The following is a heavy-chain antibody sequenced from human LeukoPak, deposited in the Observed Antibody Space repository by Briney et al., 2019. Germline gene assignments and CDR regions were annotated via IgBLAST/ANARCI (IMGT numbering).Heavy chain of an antibody. CDR2: ISGSGDSA. J-gene: IGHJ4*02. Sequence: GGSLRLSCAASGFTFSTNAMSWVRQAPGKGLEWVSVISGSGDSAYYADSVKGRFTISRDNSKNTLYLQMNSLRAEDTAIYYCAKTSSTSCYSCVFDYWGQGTLVTVSS. V-gene: IGHV3-23*01. CDR3: AKTSSTSCYSCVFDY. D-gene: IGHD2-2*01. CDR1: GFTFSTNA.